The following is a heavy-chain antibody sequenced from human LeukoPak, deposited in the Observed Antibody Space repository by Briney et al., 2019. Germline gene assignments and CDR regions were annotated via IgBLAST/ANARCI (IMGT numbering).Heavy chain of an antibody. CDR2: ISSSGSTI. CDR3: ARELQDILTGYYTDY. D-gene: IGHD3-9*01. CDR1: GFTFSDYY. Sequence: GGPLRLSCAASGFTFSDYYMSWIRQAPGKGLEWVSYISSSGSTIYYADSVKGRFTISRDNAKNSLYLQMSSLRAEDTAVYYCARELQDILTGYYTDYWGQGTLVTVSS. V-gene: IGHV3-11*01. J-gene: IGHJ4*02.